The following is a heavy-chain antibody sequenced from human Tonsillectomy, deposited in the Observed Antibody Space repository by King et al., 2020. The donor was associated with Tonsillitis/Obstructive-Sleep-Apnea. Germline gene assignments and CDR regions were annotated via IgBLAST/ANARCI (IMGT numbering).Heavy chain of an antibody. J-gene: IGHJ6*03. CDR2: ISYDGSNK. CDR3: AREGSDIVVVPAATQGASYMDV. V-gene: IGHV3-30*03. D-gene: IGHD2-2*01. Sequence: VQLVESGGGVVQPGRSLRLSCAASGFTFSTYGIHWVRQAPGKGLEWVAVISYDGSNKYYADSVKGRFTISRDNSKNTLYLTMNSLRAEDTAVYYCAREGSDIVVVPAATQGASYMDVWGKGTTVTVSS. CDR1: GFTFSTYG.